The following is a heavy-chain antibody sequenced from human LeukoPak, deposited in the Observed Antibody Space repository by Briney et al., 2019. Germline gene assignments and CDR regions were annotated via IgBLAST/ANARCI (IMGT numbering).Heavy chain of an antibody. V-gene: IGHV5-51*01. CDR1: GYSFTFYW. CDR2: IHSGESEI. CDR3: ARHVAKDSSGWPLVFDY. J-gene: IGHJ4*02. D-gene: IGHD6-19*01. Sequence: GESLKISCQGSGYSFTFYWIGWVRQMPGKGLEWMGIIHSGESEIRYSPSFQGQVTISADNSISTAYLQWSSLKASDTAMYYCARHVAKDSSGWPLVFDYWGQGTLVTVSS.